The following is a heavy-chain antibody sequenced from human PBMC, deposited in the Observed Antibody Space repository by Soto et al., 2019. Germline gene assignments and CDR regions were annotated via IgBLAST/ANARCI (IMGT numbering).Heavy chain of an antibody. Sequence: PSETLSLTCGVSGGSINSNISYWAWIRQPPGKGLEWIGSIYYSGSTFYSPSLKSRVTISVDTSKNQFSLKLSSVTAAGTALYYCARHVVYCNGGGCYRVFWFDPWGQGTLVTVSS. V-gene: IGHV4-39*01. D-gene: IGHD2-15*01. J-gene: IGHJ5*02. CDR3: ARHVVYCNGGGCYRVFWFDP. CDR2: IYYSGST. CDR1: GGSINSNISY.